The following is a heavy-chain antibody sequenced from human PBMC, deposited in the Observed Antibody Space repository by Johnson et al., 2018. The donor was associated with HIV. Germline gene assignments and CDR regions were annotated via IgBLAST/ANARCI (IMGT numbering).Heavy chain of an antibody. CDR1: GFTFSDCA. CDR3: AREGPSERAGFDI. J-gene: IGHJ3*02. CDR2: IKQAGSEK. Sequence: VQLVESGGGLVQPGGSLRLSCAASGFTFSDCAMSWVRQGPGKGLEWVANIKQAGSEKYYVDSVKGRFTISRDNAKNSVYLQMNSLRADDTAVYYCAREGPSERAGFDIWGQGTMVTVSS. V-gene: IGHV3-7*01.